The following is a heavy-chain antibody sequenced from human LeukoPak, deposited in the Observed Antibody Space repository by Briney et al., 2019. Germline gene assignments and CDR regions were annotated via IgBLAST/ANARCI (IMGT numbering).Heavy chain of an antibody. CDR1: GGSISSYY. V-gene: IGHV4-59*01. CDR2: IYYSGST. CDR3: ARDSSGYDSPYYYYYGMDV. D-gene: IGHD5-12*01. J-gene: IGHJ6*02. Sequence: SETLSLTCTVSGGSISSYYWSWIRQPPGKGLEWIGYIYYSGSTNYNPSLKSRVTISVDTSKNQFSLKLSSVTAADTAVYYCARDSSGYDSPYYYYYGMDVWGQGTTVTVSS.